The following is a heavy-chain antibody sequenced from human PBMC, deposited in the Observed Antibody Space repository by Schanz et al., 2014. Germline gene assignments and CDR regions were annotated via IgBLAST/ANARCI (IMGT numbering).Heavy chain of an antibody. Sequence: QVQLVESGGGVVQPGRSLRLSCAASGFTFSSYGMHWVRQAPGKGLEWVAVIWSDGTNEYYADSVKGRFTISGDSSKYTVYLQMNSLRADDTAVYYCARIGGSVFDYRAQGTLVTVSS. V-gene: IGHV3-33*01. D-gene: IGHD3-10*01. CDR2: IWSDGTNE. J-gene: IGHJ4*02. CDR1: GFTFSSYG. CDR3: ARIGGSVFDY.